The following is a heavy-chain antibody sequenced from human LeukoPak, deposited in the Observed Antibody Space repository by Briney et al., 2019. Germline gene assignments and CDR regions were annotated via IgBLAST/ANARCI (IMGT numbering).Heavy chain of an antibody. D-gene: IGHD3-10*01. CDR1: GFTFSSYG. Sequence: GGSLRLSCAASGFTFSSYGRSWVRQAPGKGLEWVSAITATSSSTHDADSVQGPFTISRDNSKNTLYLQLNSLRPDDTAIYYCAKLFESGTYNNFFHYWGQGTLVTVFS. CDR3: AKLFESGTYNNFFHY. V-gene: IGHV3-23*01. J-gene: IGHJ4*02. CDR2: ITATSSST.